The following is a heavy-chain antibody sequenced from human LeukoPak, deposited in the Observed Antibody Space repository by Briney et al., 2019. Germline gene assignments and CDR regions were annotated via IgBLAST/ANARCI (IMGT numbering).Heavy chain of an antibody. D-gene: IGHD4-17*01. CDR3: AKDSSVPYGITN. V-gene: IGHV3-23*01. Sequence: GGSLRLSCAASGFTFSSYAMSRVRQAPGKGLEWVSAIDGSGGNTFYADSVKGRFTISRDNSKNTLFLHMNSLRAEDTAVYFCAKDSSVPYGITNWGQGTLVTVSS. CDR2: IDGSGGNT. CDR1: GFTFSSYA. J-gene: IGHJ4*02.